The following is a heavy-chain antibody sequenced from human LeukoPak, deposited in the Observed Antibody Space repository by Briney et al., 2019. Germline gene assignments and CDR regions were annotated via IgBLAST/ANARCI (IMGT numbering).Heavy chain of an antibody. CDR2: INPNSGGT. CDR1: GYTFTGYY. V-gene: IGHV1-2*02. J-gene: IGHJ4*02. CDR3: ARDPTTMVYPYFDY. D-gene: IGHD3-10*01. Sequence: ASVKVSCKASGYTFTGYYMHWVRQAPGQGLGWMGWINPNSGGTNYAQKFQGRVTMTRDTSISTAYMELSRLRSDDTAVYYCARDPTTMVYPYFDYWGQGTLVTVSS.